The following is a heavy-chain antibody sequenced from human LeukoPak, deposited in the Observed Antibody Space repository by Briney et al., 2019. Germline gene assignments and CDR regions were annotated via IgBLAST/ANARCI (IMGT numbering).Heavy chain of an antibody. CDR3: AKDLGFYVTSGSSYLDS. D-gene: IGHD3-10*01. CDR1: GFTFKTYG. CDR2: ISSVGRYK. V-gene: IGHV3-30*18. J-gene: IGHJ4*02. Sequence: GGSLRLSCVPSGFTFKTYGMHWVRQPPGKGLEWVAVISSVGRYKFYGGSVTGRFTISRYSSKSTIYLQMNSLTIDDTAVYYCAKDLGFYVTSGSSYLDSWGRGTLVTVSS.